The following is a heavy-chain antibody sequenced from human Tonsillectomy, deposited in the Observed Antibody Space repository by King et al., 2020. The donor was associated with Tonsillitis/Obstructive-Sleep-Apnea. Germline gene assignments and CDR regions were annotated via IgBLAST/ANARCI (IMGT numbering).Heavy chain of an antibody. CDR3: AKDTRAEYHYYYMDV. CDR2: ISWNSGSI. J-gene: IGHJ6*03. Sequence: VQLVESGGGLVQPGRSLRLSCAASGFTFDDYAMHWVRQAPGKGLEWVSGISWNSGSISYAVSVKGRFTISRDNAKNSLYLQMNSLRAEDTALYYCAKDTRAEYHYYYMDVWGKATTVTVSS. D-gene: IGHD6-6*01. CDR1: GFTFDDYA. V-gene: IGHV3-9*01.